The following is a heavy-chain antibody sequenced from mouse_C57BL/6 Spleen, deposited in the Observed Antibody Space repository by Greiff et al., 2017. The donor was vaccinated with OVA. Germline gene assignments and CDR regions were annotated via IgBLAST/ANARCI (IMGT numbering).Heavy chain of an antibody. J-gene: IGHJ1*03. Sequence: QVQLKESGAELARPGASVKLSCKASGYTFTSYGISWVKQRTGQGLEWIGEIYPRSGNTYYNEKFKGKATLTADKSSSTAYMELRSLTSEDSAVYFCAIWDGGYFDVWGTGTTVTVSS. CDR3: AIWDGGYFDV. D-gene: IGHD4-1*01. V-gene: IGHV1-81*01. CDR2: IYPRSGNT. CDR1: GYTFTSYG.